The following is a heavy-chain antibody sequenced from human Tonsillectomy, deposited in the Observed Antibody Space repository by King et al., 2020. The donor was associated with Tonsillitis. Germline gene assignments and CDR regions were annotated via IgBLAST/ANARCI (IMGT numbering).Heavy chain of an antibody. J-gene: IGHJ1*01. D-gene: IGHD6-6*01. CDR3: AREFSSSEYFQH. CDR2: INPNTGGT. CDR1: GYTFTDYY. Sequence: QLVQSGAEVEKPGASVKVSCKASGYTFTDYYIHWVRQAPGQGLEWVAWINPNTGGTKYAQKFQGRVTITRDTSISTAYMDLSSLTSDDTAVYYCAREFSSSEYFQHWGQGTLVTVSS. V-gene: IGHV1-2*02.